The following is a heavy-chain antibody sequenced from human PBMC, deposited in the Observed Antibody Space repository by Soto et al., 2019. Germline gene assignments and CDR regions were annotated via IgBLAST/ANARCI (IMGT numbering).Heavy chain of an antibody. CDR2: IYPQDSDT. Sequence: GESLKISCQGSGYSFPTSWIGWVRQMPGKGLEWMGVIYPQDSDTRYSPSFEGQVTISADKSISTAYLQWSSLKASDTAMYYCARTAATGKYYYGVDVWGQGTTVTVS. J-gene: IGHJ6*02. D-gene: IGHD6-13*01. CDR3: ARTAATGKYYYGVDV. V-gene: IGHV5-51*01. CDR1: GYSFPTSW.